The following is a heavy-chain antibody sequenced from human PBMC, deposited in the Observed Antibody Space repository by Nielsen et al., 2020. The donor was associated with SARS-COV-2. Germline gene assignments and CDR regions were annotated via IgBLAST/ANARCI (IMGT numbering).Heavy chain of an antibody. J-gene: IGHJ4*02. D-gene: IGHD4-17*01. V-gene: IGHV3-30*02. CDR1: GFSFSNYG. Sequence: GGSLRLSCAASGFSFSNYGIHWVRQAPGKGLEWVAVIWYDGSNKYYADSVKGRFTISRDNSKNSLYLQMNSLRAEDTALYYCAKVSDYGDYTLDYWGQGTLVTVSS. CDR2: IWYDGSNK. CDR3: AKVSDYGDYTLDY.